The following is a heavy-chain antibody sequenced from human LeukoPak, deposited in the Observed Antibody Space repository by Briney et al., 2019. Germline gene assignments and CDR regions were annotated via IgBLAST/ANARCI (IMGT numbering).Heavy chain of an antibody. V-gene: IGHV3-30*18. CDR1: GFTFSSYG. Sequence: GGSLRLSCAASGFTFSSYGMHWVRQAPGKELEWVAVISYDGSNKYYADSVKGRFTISRDNSKNTLYLQMNSLRAEDTAVYYCAKAAGITGTFHDYWGQGTLVTVSS. J-gene: IGHJ4*02. CDR3: AKAAGITGTFHDY. D-gene: IGHD1-20*01. CDR2: ISYDGSNK.